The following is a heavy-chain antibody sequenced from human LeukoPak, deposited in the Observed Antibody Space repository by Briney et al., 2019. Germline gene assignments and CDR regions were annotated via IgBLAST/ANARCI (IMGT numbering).Heavy chain of an antibody. V-gene: IGHV3-23*01. CDR1: GFTFSSYA. J-gene: IGHJ5*02. CDR3: ARSGTIAAAGFNWFDP. D-gene: IGHD6-13*01. CDR2: ISSNTGRT. Sequence: PGGSLRLSCAASGFTFSSYAMSWVRQAPGKGLEWVSAISSNTGRTYYADSVKGRFTISRDNSKNTLYLQMNSLRAEDTAVYYCARSGTIAAAGFNWFDPWGQGTLVTVSS.